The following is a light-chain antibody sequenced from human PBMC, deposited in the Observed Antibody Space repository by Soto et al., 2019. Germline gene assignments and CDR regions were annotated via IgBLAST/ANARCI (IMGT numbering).Light chain of an antibody. V-gene: IGLV2-8*01. CDR1: PSDVGGYIS. J-gene: IGLJ2*01. Sequence: QSVLTQPPSASGSPGQSVTISCTGTPSDVGGYISVSWYQQHPGKAPKLIIYEVNKRPSGVPDRFSGSKSGNTASLTISGLQAEDEADYYCSSYTSSSALVFGGGTKVTVL. CDR3: SSYTSSSALV. CDR2: EVN.